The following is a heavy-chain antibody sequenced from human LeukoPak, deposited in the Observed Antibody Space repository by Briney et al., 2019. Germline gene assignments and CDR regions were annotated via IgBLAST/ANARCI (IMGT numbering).Heavy chain of an antibody. CDR3: AKNNGWFHLAQ. CDR1: GLTLKNIW. CDR2: VKNDGSES. J-gene: IGHJ4*02. Sequence: GGSLSLSCAASGLTLKNIWMNGFGQAPGKGLEWVGHVKNDGSESYYVDSLKGRFSISRDNTNNALYLQMNSLRVEDTAVYYCAKNNGWFHLAQWGQGTLVTVSS. D-gene: IGHD6-19*01. V-gene: IGHV3-7*03.